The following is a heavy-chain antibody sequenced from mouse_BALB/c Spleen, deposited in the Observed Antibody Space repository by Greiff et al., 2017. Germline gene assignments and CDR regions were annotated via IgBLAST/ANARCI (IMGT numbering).Heavy chain of an antibody. D-gene: IGHD4-1*01. J-gene: IGHJ3*01. CDR1: GFTFSSFG. V-gene: IGHV5-17*02. Sequence: EVQRVESGGGLVQPGGSRKLSCAASGFTFSSFGMHWVRQAPEKGLEWVAYISSGSSTIYYADTVKGRFTISRDNPKNTLFLQMTSLRSEDTAMYYCARELTGTGFAYWGQGTLVTVSA. CDR2: ISSGSSTI. CDR3: ARELTGTGFAY.